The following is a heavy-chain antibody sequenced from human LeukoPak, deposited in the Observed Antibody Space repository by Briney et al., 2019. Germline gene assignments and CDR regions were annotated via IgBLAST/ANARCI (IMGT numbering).Heavy chain of an antibody. V-gene: IGHV5-51*01. CDR3: ARIGVAVSGRLDY. CDR1: GYSFSTYW. D-gene: IGHD6-19*01. J-gene: IGHJ4*02. Sequence: GESLKISCKGSGYSFSTYWIGWVRQMPGKGLELMGIIYPRDSNTTYSPSFQGQVTISADKSISTAYLQWSSLKASDTAMYYCARIGVAVSGRLDYWGQGTLVTVSS. CDR2: IYPRDSNT.